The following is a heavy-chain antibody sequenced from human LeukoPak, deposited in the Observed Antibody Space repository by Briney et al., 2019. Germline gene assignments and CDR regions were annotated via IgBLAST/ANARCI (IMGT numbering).Heavy chain of an antibody. CDR3: ARDRRELSIWRDYFDY. CDR2: IYYSGST. J-gene: IGHJ4*02. V-gene: IGHV4-39*07. D-gene: IGHD1-26*01. Sequence: PSETLSLTCTVSGGSIRSSTDYWGWIRQPPGKGLEWIGSIYYSGSTYYNPSLKSRVTISVDTSKNQFSLKLSSVTAADTAVYYCARDRRELSIWRDYFDYWGQGTLVTVSS. CDR1: GGSIRSSTDY.